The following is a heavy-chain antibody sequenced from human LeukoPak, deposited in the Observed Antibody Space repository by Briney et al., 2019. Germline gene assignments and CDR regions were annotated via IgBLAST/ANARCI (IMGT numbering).Heavy chain of an antibody. CDR1: GYTFTGYY. CDR3: AKLPNRYYYDSSGYYRDY. CDR2: INPNSGGT. J-gene: IGHJ4*02. V-gene: IGHV1-2*06. Sequence: ASVKVSCKASGYTFTGYYMHWVRQAPGQGLEWMGRINPNSGGTNYAQKFQGRVTMTRDTSISTAYMELSRLRSDDTAVYYCAKLPNRYYYDSSGYYRDYWGQGTLVTVSS. D-gene: IGHD3-22*01.